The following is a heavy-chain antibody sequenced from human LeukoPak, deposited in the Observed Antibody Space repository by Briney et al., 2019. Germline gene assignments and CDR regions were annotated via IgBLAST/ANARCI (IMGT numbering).Heavy chain of an antibody. J-gene: IGHJ3*02. CDR1: GFTFDDYG. V-gene: IGHV3-20*04. CDR3: ARGYDSSGYSDAFDI. Sequence: GGSLRLSCAASGFTFDDYGMSWVRQAPGKGLEWVSGINWNGGSTGYADSVKGRFTISRDNAKNSLYLQMNSLRAEDKALYYCARGYDSSGYSDAFDIWGQGTMVTVSS. CDR2: INWNGGST. D-gene: IGHD3-22*01.